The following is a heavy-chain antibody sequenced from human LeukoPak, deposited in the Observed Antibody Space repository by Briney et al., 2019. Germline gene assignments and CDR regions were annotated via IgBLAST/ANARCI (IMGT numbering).Heavy chain of an antibody. V-gene: IGHV1-18*01. CDR1: GYTFSSYG. J-gene: IGHJ4*02. CDR3: ARDQGIYNHRIIDS. Sequence: ASRRVSCKASGYTFSSYGISWVRQAPGQGLEWMGWISAYNGTTNIAQEFQGRVPMTTDTSTSTASMELRSLRSDDTAVYYCARDQGIYNHRIIDSWGQGTLVT. CDR2: ISAYNGTT. D-gene: IGHD5-12*01.